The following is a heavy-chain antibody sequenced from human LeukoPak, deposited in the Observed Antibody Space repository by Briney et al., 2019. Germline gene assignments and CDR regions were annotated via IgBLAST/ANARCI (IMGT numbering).Heavy chain of an antibody. Sequence: SETLSLTCAVSGYSLSSGYSWGWIRQPPGKGLEWSGSIYHSGSTNYNPSLKSRVTISLDTSKNQSALKLSSVTAADTAVYYCARDVSSSSWTVDYWGQGTLVSVSS. J-gene: IGHJ4*02. D-gene: IGHD6-13*01. V-gene: IGHV4-38-2*02. CDR2: IYHSGST. CDR1: GYSLSSGYS. CDR3: ARDVSSSSWTVDY.